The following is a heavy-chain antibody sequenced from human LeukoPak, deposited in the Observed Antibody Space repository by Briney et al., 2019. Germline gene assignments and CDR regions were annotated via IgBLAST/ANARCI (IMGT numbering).Heavy chain of an antibody. D-gene: IGHD6-13*01. CDR2: INTDGSTT. CDR3: ARGAAGFHYFDY. J-gene: IGHJ4*02. CDR1: GFTFSSYT. Sequence: QAGGSLRLSCAASGFTFSSYTMNWVRQAPGKGLVWVSRINTDGSTTTYADSVKGRFTISRDNAKNTLYLQMNSLRDEDTAVYYCARGAAGFHYFDYWGQGTLVTVSS. V-gene: IGHV3-74*01.